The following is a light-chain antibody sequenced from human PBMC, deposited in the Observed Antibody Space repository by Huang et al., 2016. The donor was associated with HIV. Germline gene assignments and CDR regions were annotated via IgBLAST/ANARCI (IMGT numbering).Light chain of an antibody. J-gene: IGKJ5*01. Sequence: DIVMTQSPDSLAVSLGERATIDCKSSQNVLYGSDNNNYLAWYQQKPGQPPKLLIYWATTRESGVPDRVSGSGSGTDFTLTISSLQAEDVAVYYCQQYYNTPITFGQGTRLEI. CDR1: QNVLYGSDNNNY. CDR2: WAT. V-gene: IGKV4-1*01. CDR3: QQYYNTPIT.